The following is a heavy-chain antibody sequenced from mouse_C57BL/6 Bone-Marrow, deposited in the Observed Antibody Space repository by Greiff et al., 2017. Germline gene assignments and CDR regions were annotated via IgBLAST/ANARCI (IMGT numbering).Heavy chain of an antibody. CDR2: INPYNGGT. D-gene: IGHD1-1*01. V-gene: IGHV1-19*01. CDR1: GYTFTDYY. J-gene: IGHJ2*01. Sequence: EVQLQESGPVLVKPGASVKMSCTASGYTFTDYYMNWVKQSHGKSLEWIGVINPYNGGTSYNQKFKGKATFTVDKSSSTAYMELNSLTSEDSAVYYCARSHYYYGSSYRYWGQGTTLTVSS. CDR3: ARSHYYYGSSYRY.